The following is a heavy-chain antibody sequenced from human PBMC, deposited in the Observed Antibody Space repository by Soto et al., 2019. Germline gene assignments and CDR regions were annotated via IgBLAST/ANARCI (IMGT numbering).Heavy chain of an antibody. D-gene: IGHD4-4*01. V-gene: IGHV4-34*01. CDR1: SGSFSGYY. CDR2: INHSGST. CDR3: ARGTDDYSNYYYYYMDV. Sequence: QVQLQQWGAGLLKPSETLSLTCAVYSGSFSGYYWSWIRQPPGKGLEWIGEINHSGSTNYNPSLKSRVTISVDTSKNQFSLKLSSVTAADTAVYYCARGTDDYSNYYYYYMDVWGKGTTVTVSS. J-gene: IGHJ6*03.